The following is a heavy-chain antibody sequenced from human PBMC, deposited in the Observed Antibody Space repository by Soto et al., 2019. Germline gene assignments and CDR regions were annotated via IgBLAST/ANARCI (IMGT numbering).Heavy chain of an antibody. V-gene: IGHV3-23*01. J-gene: IGHJ4*02. Sequence: EVQLLDSGGGLVQPGGSLRLSCAASGFTFSNYAMTWVRQAPGKGLEWVSAISGSGRHVYYADSVQGRFTFSRDNSQNTLYLQMNSLRAEDTAIYYCAKNFADSNPFYDSWGQGLLVTVSS. CDR1: GFTFSNYA. CDR2: ISGSGRHV. CDR3: AKNFADSNPFYDS. D-gene: IGHD2-15*01.